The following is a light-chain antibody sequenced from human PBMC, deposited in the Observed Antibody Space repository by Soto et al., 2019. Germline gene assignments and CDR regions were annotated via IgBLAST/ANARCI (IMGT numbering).Light chain of an antibody. CDR1: QSISSW. CDR2: KAS. CDR3: QQYNSWWT. J-gene: IGKJ1*01. Sequence: DIQMTQSPSTLSASVGDRVTVTCRASQSISSWLAWYQQKPGKAPKLLIYKASSLESGVPSRFSGSGSGTEFTITISSLQPDDIAAYYCQQYNSWWTFGQGTKVEIK. V-gene: IGKV1-5*03.